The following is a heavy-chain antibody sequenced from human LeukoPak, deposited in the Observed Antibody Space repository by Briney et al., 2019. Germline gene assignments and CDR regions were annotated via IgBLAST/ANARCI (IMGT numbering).Heavy chain of an antibody. Sequence: PSETLSLTCTVSGGSISSGDYCWSWLRPPPGKGLEWIGYIYYSGSTYYNPSLKSRVTISVDTSKNQFSLKLSSVTAADTAVYYCARVTGYSYGYRIDYWGQGTLVTVSS. CDR2: IYYSGST. J-gene: IGHJ4*02. V-gene: IGHV4-30-4*08. CDR3: ARVTGYSYGYRIDY. CDR1: GGSISSGDYC. D-gene: IGHD5-18*01.